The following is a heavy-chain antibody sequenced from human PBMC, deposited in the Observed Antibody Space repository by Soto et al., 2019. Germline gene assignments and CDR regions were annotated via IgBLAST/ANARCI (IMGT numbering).Heavy chain of an antibody. D-gene: IGHD2-15*01. Sequence: EVQLLESGGGLVQPGGSLRLSCAASGFTFSTYAMTWVRQAPGGGLEWVSTVSGSGGATFYADSVKGRFTISRDNSKNTLYLLMNSLRAEDTAVYYCARDPCGGGSCYPETYYYYYYGMDVWGQGTTVTVSS. CDR2: VSGSGGAT. V-gene: IGHV3-23*01. CDR3: ARDPCGGGSCYPETYYYYYYGMDV. CDR1: GFTFSTYA. J-gene: IGHJ6*02.